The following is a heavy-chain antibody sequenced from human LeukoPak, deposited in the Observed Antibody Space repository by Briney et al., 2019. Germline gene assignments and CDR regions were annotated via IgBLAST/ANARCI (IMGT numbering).Heavy chain of an antibody. V-gene: IGHV1-2*02. D-gene: IGHD6-19*01. J-gene: IGHJ4*02. CDR2: INPNRGGT. Sequence: ASVKVSCKASGYTFTGYYMHWVRQAPGQGLEWMGWINPNRGGTNYAQKFQGRVTMTRDTSISTAYMELSRLRPDDTAVYYCARDVRAVAGHFDYWGQGTPVTVSS. CDR1: GYTFTGYY. CDR3: ARDVRAVAGHFDY.